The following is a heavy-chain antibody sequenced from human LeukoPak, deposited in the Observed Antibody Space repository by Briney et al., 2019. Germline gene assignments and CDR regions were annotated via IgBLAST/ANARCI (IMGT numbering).Heavy chain of an antibody. Sequence: PGGSLRLSCVAFGFTFDDYSFHWVRQAPGKGLEWLSLISRDGRATYYADSVKGRFTISRDNSKNSLYLQMNSLRTEDTALYYCTKDRYCTTTFRPLDYWGQGTLVTVSS. J-gene: IGHJ4*02. CDR3: TKDRYCTTTFRPLDY. CDR1: GFTFDDYS. V-gene: IGHV3-43*01. CDR2: ISRDGRAT. D-gene: IGHD2-8*01.